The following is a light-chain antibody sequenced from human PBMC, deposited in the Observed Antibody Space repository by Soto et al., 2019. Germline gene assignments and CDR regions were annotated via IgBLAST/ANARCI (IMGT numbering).Light chain of an antibody. V-gene: IGLV2-14*01. J-gene: IGLJ1*01. Sequence: QSALTQPASVSGSPGQSITISCTGTGSDVGGYNYVAWYQQHPGKAPKLMISEVTDRPSGVSNRFSGSKSGNTASLTISGLQAEDEADYYCSSYTSSSTYVFGPGTKLTVL. CDR3: SSYTSSSTYV. CDR1: GSDVGGYNY. CDR2: EVT.